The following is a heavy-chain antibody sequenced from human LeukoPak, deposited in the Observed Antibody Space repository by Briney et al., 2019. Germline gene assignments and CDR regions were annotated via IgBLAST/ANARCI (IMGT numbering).Heavy chain of an antibody. D-gene: IGHD6-13*01. Sequence: SETLSLTCTVSGGSISSSSYYWGWIRQPPGKGLEWIGSIYYSGSTYYNPSLKSRVTISVDTSKNQFSLKLSSVTAADTAVYYCARQIAAAGFNDYWGQGTLVTVSS. J-gene: IGHJ4*02. CDR3: ARQIAAAGFNDY. V-gene: IGHV4-39*01. CDR1: GGSISSSSYY. CDR2: IYYSGST.